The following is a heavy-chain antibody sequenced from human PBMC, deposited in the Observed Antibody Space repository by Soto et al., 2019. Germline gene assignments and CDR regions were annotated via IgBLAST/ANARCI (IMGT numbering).Heavy chain of an antibody. V-gene: IGHV3-23*01. J-gene: IGHJ4*02. CDR3: ARGRVTPPLLAVDC. CDR2: IVGSGDTT. CDR1: GFTFSSYA. D-gene: IGHD2-21*02. Sequence: GGSLRLSCAASGFTFSSYAMSWVRQAPGKGLEWVSRIVGSGDTTYYSDSVKGRFTISRDNSKNTLYLQMNSLRAEDTAVYYCARGRVTPPLLAVDCWGQGTLVTVSS.